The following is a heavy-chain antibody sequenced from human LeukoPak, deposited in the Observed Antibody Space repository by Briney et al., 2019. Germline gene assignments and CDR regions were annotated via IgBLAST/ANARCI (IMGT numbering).Heavy chain of an antibody. CDR1: GYTFTSYG. CDR2: ISAYNGNT. Sequence: ASVKVSCKASGYTFTSYGISWVRQAPGQGLEWMGWISAYNGNTNYAQKLQGRVTMTTDTSTSTAYMELRSLRSDDTAVYYCAREWLRGSAILPIRVEPLGQGTLVTVSS. V-gene: IGHV1-18*01. J-gene: IGHJ5*02. D-gene: IGHD2-21*01. CDR3: AREWLRGSAILPIRVEP.